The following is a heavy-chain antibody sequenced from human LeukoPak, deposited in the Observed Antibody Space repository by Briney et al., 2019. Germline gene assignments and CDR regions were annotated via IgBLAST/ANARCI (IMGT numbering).Heavy chain of an antibody. J-gene: IGHJ5*02. CDR2: ISAYNGNT. Sequence: ASVKVSCRASGYTFTSYGISWVRQAPGQGLEWMGWISAYNGNTNYAQKLQGRVTMTTDTSTSTAYMELRSLRSDDTAVYYCARDPYCSSTSCYGWFDPWGQGTLVTVSS. CDR3: ARDPYCSSTSCYGWFDP. CDR1: GYTFTSYG. V-gene: IGHV1-18*01. D-gene: IGHD2-2*01.